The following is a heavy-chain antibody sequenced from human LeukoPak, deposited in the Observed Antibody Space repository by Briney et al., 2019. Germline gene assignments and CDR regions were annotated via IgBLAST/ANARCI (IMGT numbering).Heavy chain of an antibody. CDR2: MNPNSGNT. CDR3: ARNRLAGATMNWLDP. J-gene: IGHJ5*02. D-gene: IGHD1-26*01. V-gene: IGHV1-8*03. Sequence: GASVKVSCKASGYTFTSYGISWVRQAPGQGLEWMGWMNPNSGNTGDAQKFQGRVTITRNTAISTAYMELSSLRSEDTAVYYCARNRLAGATMNWLDPWGQGTPVTVSS. CDR1: GYTFTSYG.